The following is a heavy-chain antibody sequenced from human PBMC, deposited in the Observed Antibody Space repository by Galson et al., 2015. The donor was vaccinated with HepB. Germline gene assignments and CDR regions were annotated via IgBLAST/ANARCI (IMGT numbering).Heavy chain of an antibody. J-gene: IGHJ4*02. CDR1: GFTFSSHG. Sequence: SLRLSCAASGFTFSSHGMHWVRQAPGKGLEWVAAISYDGSNKYYADSVKGRFTMSRDNSKNTLYLQMNSLRAEDTAVYYCAKEWGYSSGWYGELDYWGQGTLVTVSS. CDR3: AKEWGYSSGWYGELDY. CDR2: ISYDGSNK. V-gene: IGHV3-30*18. D-gene: IGHD6-19*01.